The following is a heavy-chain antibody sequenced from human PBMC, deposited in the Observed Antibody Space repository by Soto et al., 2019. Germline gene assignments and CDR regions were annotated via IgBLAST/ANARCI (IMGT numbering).Heavy chain of an antibody. CDR3: ARDSPPVDY. CDR2: ISAYNGNT. Sequence: QDQLVQSGAEVKKPETSVKVSCKASGYTFTNYGISWELQAPGQGLEWMGWISAYNGNTKYAQKLQGRVTMTTDTSTSTAYMELRILRSDDTAVYYCARDSPPVDYWGQGTLVTVSS. J-gene: IGHJ4*02. V-gene: IGHV1-18*01. CDR1: GYTFTNYG.